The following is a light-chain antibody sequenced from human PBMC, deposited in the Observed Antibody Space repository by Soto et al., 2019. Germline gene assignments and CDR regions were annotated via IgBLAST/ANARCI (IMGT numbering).Light chain of an antibody. CDR1: QSVSSSY. Sequence: EIVLTQSPATLSLSPGERAILSCRASQSVSSSYLAWYQQKPGQAPRLLIYGASSRATGIPDRFSGSGSGTDFTLTISRLEPEDFAVYYCQQYGSSPRTFGQGTKVDIK. CDR2: GAS. V-gene: IGKV3-20*01. J-gene: IGKJ1*01. CDR3: QQYGSSPRT.